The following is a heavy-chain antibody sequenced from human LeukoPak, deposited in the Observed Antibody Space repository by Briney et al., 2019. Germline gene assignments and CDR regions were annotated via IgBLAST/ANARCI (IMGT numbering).Heavy chain of an antibody. V-gene: IGHV3-21*06. CDR3: ARGYYDSSSFFDY. CDR2: ISSSRGYI. D-gene: IGHD3-22*01. CDR1: GFTLSSYS. J-gene: IGHJ4*02. Sequence: PGGSLRLSCAASGFTLSSYSMNWVRQAPGKGLEWVSSISSSRGYIYYADSLKGRFTISRDNAKSSLYLQMNGLRAEDTAVYYCARGYYDSSSFFDYWGQGTLVTVSS.